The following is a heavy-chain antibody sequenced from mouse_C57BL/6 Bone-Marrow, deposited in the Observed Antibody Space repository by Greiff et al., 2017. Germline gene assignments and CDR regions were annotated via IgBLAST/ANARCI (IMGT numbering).Heavy chain of an antibody. CDR2: INPSNGGT. Sequence: QVQLQQPGTELVKPGASVKLSCKASGYTFTSYWMHWVKQRPGQGLEWIGNINPSNGGTNYNEKFKSQATLTVDKSSSTAYMQLSSLTSEDSAVYFCARSGGGNYPYAMDYWGQGTSVTVSA. J-gene: IGHJ4*01. CDR3: ARSGGGNYPYAMDY. V-gene: IGHV1-53*01. CDR1: GYTFTSYW. D-gene: IGHD2-1*01.